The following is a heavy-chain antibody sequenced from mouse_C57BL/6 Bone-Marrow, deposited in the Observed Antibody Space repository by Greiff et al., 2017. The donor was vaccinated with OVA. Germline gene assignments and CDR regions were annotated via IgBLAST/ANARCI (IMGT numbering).Heavy chain of an antibody. CDR1: GFSFNTYA. D-gene: IGHD1-1*01. CDR2: IRSKSNNYAT. V-gene: IGHV10-1*01. J-gene: IGHJ3*01. Sequence: EVKLVESGGGLVQPKGSLKLSCAASGFSFNTYAMNWVRQAPGKGLEWVARIRSKSNNYATYYADSVKDRFTISRDDSESMLYLQMNNLKTEDTAMYYCVTSYYYGSSPFAYWGQGTLVTVSA. CDR3: VTSYYYGSSPFAY.